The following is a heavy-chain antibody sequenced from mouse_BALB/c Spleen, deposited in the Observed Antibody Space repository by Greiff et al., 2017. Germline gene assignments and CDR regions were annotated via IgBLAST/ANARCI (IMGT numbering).Heavy chain of an antibody. V-gene: IGHV3-2*02. D-gene: IGHD4-1*01. J-gene: IGHJ2*01. CDR3: ASNWDHFDY. CDR2: ISYSGST. Sequence: VQLVESGPGLVKPSQSLSLTCTVTGYSITSDYAWNWIRQFPGNKLEWMGYISYSGSTSYNPSLKSRISITRDTSKNQFFLQLNSVTTEDTATYYCASNWDHFDYWGQGTTLTVAS. CDR1: GYSITSDYA.